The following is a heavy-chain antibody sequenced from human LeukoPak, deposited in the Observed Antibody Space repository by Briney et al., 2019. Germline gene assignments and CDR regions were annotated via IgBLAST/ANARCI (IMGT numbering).Heavy chain of an antibody. J-gene: IGHJ5*02. CDR2: INHSGST. CDR1: GGSFSGYY. V-gene: IGHV4-34*01. D-gene: IGHD3-10*01. Sequence: KPSETLSLTCAVYGGSFSGYYWSWIRQPPGKGLEWIGEINHSGSTNYNPSLKSRVTISVDTSKNQFSLKLSSVTAADTAVYYCARARMVRGVPNWFDPWGQGTLVTVSS. CDR3: ARARMVRGVPNWFDP.